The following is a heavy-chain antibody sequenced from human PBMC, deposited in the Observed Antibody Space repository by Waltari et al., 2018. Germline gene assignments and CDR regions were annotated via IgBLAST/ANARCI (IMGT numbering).Heavy chain of an antibody. V-gene: IGHV3-7*01. Sequence: EVQLVESGGGLVQPGGSLRLPCAASGFTFSSYWMSWVRQAPGKGLEWVANIKQDGSEKYYVDSVKGRFTISRDNAKNSLYLQMNSLRAEDTAVYYCARDRLYCSGGSCGPGWFDPWGQGTLVTVSS. CDR1: GFTFSSYW. D-gene: IGHD2-15*01. J-gene: IGHJ5*02. CDR3: ARDRLYCSGGSCGPGWFDP. CDR2: IKQDGSEK.